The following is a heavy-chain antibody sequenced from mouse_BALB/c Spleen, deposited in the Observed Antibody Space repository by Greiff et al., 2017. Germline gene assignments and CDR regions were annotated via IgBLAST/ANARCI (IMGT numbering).Heavy chain of an antibody. CDR2: ISTYYGDA. V-gene: IGHV1S137*01. CDR3: ARGGGAMDY. CDR1: GYTFTDYA. J-gene: IGHJ4*01. Sequence: VQGVESGAELVRPGVSVKISCKGSGYTFTDYAMHWVKQSHAKSLEWIGVISTYYGDASYNQKFKGKATMTVDKSSSTAYMELARLTSEDSAIYYCARGGGAMDYWGQGTSVTVSS.